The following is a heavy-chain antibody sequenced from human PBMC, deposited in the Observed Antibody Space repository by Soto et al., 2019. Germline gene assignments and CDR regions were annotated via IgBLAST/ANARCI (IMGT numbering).Heavy chain of an antibody. CDR2: ISDSGGST. D-gene: IGHD3-10*01. CDR3: AKGTYYYGSAPYYFDY. V-gene: IGHV3-23*01. J-gene: IGHJ4*02. Sequence: PGGSLRLSCAASGFTFSSYAMSWVRQAPGKGLEWVSGISDSGGSTYYADFVKGRFTISRDNSKNTLYLQMNSLRAEDTAVYYCAKGTYYYGSAPYYFDYWGQGTLVTAPQ. CDR1: GFTFSSYA.